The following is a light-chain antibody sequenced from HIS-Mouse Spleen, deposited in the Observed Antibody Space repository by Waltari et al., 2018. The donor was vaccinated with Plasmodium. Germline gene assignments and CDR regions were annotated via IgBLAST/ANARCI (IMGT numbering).Light chain of an antibody. CDR3: YSTDSSGNHRG. Sequence: SYELTQPPSVSVSPGQTARITCSGDALPKKYAYWYQQKSGPAPVLVIYEDSKRPSENPERFSGASAGTMATLTSSGAQVEDEADYYCYSTDSSGNHRGFGGGTKLTVL. CDR1: ALPKKY. J-gene: IGLJ3*02. V-gene: IGLV3-10*01. CDR2: EDS.